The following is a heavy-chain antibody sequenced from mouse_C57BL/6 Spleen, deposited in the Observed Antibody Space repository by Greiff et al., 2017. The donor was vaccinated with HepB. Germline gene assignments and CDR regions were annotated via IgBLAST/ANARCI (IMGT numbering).Heavy chain of an antibody. J-gene: IGHJ3*01. Sequence: EVKVVESGGGLVQPKGSLKLSCAASGFSFNTYAMNWVRQAPGKGLEWVARIRSKSNNYATYYADSVKDRFTISRDDSESMLYPQMNNLKTEDTAMYYCVRQSGSSPFAYWGQGTLVTVSA. CDR2: IRSKSNNYAT. D-gene: IGHD1-1*01. CDR1: GFSFNTYA. CDR3: VRQSGSSPFAY. V-gene: IGHV10-1*01.